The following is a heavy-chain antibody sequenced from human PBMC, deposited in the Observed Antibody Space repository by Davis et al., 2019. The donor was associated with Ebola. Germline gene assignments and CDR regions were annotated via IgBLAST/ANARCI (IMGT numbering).Heavy chain of an antibody. Sequence: PGGSLRLSCAASGFTFSNAWMSWVRQAPGKGLEWVAVISYDGSNKYYADSVKGRFTISRDNSKNTLYLQMNSLRAEDTAVYYCARAGLRTETYYYYYYMDVWGKGTTVTVSS. CDR3: ARAGLRTETYYYYYYMDV. CDR2: ISYDGSNK. CDR1: GFTFSNAW. D-gene: IGHD4-17*01. V-gene: IGHV3-30-3*01. J-gene: IGHJ6*03.